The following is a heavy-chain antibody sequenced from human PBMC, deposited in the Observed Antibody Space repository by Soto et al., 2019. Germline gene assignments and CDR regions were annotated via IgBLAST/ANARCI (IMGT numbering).Heavy chain of an antibody. CDR2: ISSSSSYI. CDR3: ARDRNYYDSSPDAFDI. J-gene: IGHJ3*02. V-gene: IGHV3-21*01. D-gene: IGHD3-22*01. Sequence: GESLKISCAASGFTFSSYSMNWVRQAPGKGLEWVSSISSSSSYIYYADSVKGRFTISRDNAKNSLYLQMNSLRAEDTAVYYCARDRNYYDSSPDAFDIWGQGTMVTVSS. CDR1: GFTFSSYS.